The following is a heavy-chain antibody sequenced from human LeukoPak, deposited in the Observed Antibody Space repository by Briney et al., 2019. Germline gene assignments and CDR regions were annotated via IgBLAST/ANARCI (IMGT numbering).Heavy chain of an antibody. CDR3: ARDCLPGTDNHEFDY. D-gene: IGHD1-7*01. V-gene: IGHV3-30*04. CDR1: GFTFSSYA. CDR2: ISSSGTYK. J-gene: IGHJ4*02. Sequence: GRSLRLSCAASGFTFSSYALHWVRQAPGKGLEWVAVISSSGTYKYYADSVKGRFTVSRDSSKKTLYLQMDSLTPEDTAVYFCARDCLPGTDNHEFDYWGQGTLVTVSS.